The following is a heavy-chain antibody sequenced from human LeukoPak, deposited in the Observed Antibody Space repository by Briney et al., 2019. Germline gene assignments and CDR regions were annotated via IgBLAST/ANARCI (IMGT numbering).Heavy chain of an antibody. Sequence: GGSLRLSCAASGFTFSSYAMSWVRQAPGKGLGWVSAISGSGGSTYYADSVKGRFTISRDNSENTLYLKMNSLRAEDTAVYYCAKDRIAAAPFYFDYWGQGTLVTVSS. CDR1: GFTFSSYA. CDR3: AKDRIAAAPFYFDY. J-gene: IGHJ4*02. D-gene: IGHD6-13*01. V-gene: IGHV3-23*01. CDR2: ISGSGGST.